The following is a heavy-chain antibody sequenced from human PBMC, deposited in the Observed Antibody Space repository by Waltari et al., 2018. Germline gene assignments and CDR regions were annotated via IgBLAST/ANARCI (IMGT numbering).Heavy chain of an antibody. D-gene: IGHD3-10*01. CDR1: GFDISSHE. J-gene: IGHJ4*02. CDR3: GRSYYETFDY. V-gene: IGHV3-48*03. CDR2: INHNIATT. Sequence: EVEEVESGGHLGQPGGSLRRHCAASGFDISSHERHWVRQDPGKGLEWVSYINHNIATTHYADSVRGRFTISRDNAKNTLFLHMNSLRVEDTAIYYCGRSYYETFDYWGQGTLVTVSS.